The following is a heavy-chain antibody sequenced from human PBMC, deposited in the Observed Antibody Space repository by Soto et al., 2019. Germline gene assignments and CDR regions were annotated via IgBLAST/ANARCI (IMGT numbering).Heavy chain of an antibody. V-gene: IGHV1-8*01. D-gene: IGHD3-10*01. J-gene: IGHJ4*02. CDR3: ARGRDVLLWFGETTNFDY. CDR1: GYTFTSYD. Sequence: QVQLVQSGAEVKKPGASVKVSCKASGYTFTSYDINWVRQATGQVLEWMGWMNPNSGNTGYAQKFQGRVTMTRNTSISPAYMELSSLRSDDTAVYYCARGRDVLLWFGETTNFDYWGQGTLVTVSS. CDR2: MNPNSGNT.